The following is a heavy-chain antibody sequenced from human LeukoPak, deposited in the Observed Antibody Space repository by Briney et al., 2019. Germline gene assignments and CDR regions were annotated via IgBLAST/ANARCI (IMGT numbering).Heavy chain of an antibody. CDR2: IDPSDSYI. J-gene: IGHJ4*02. CDR3: ARGGDSSGYYGNFDY. CDR1: GYSFTSYW. D-gene: IGHD3-22*01. V-gene: IGHV5-10-1*01. Sequence: GESLRISCKGSGYSFTSYWISWVRQMPGKGLEWMGRIDPSDSYINYSPSFQGHVTISADKSISTAYLQWSSLKASDTAMYYCARGGDSSGYYGNFDYWGQGTLVTVSS.